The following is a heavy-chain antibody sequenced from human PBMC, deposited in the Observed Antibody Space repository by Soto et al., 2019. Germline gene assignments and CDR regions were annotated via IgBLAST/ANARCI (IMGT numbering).Heavy chain of an antibody. CDR1: GYTLTELS. V-gene: IGHV1-24*01. CDR3: ATVLAVLEWYNPTLLDY. CDR2: FDPEDGET. J-gene: IGHJ4*02. Sequence: VSGYTLTELSMHWVRQAPGKGLEWMGGFDPEDGETIYAQKFQGRVTMTEDTSTDTAYMELSSLRSEDTDVYYCATVLAVLEWYNPTLLDYWGQGTLVTVSS. D-gene: IGHD3-3*01.